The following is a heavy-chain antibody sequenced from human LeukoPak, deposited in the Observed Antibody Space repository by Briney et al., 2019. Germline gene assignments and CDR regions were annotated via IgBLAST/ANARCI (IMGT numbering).Heavy chain of an antibody. CDR3: ARDRPGRYCSSTRCYTASPFDP. J-gene: IGHJ5*02. D-gene: IGHD2-2*02. Sequence: SETLSLTCTVSGYSISSGYYWGWIRQPPGKGLEWIGSIYHSGSTYYNPSLKSRVTISVDTSKNQFSLKLSSVTAADTAVYYCARDRPGRYCSSTRCYTASPFDPWGQGTLVTVSS. V-gene: IGHV4-38-2*02. CDR2: IYHSGST. CDR1: GYSISSGYY.